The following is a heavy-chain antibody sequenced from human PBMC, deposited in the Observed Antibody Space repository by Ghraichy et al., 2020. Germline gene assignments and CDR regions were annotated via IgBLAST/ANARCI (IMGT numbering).Heavy chain of an antibody. CDR2: ISSSSYI. CDR1: GFTFSSYS. J-gene: IGHJ4*02. Sequence: GGSLRLSCAASGFTFSSYSMNWVRQAPGKGLEWVSSISSSSYIYYADSVKGRFTISRDNAKNSLYLQMNSLRAEDTAVYYCARMYSSSWFFDYWGQGTLVTVSS. V-gene: IGHV3-21*01. D-gene: IGHD6-13*01. CDR3: ARMYSSSWFFDY.